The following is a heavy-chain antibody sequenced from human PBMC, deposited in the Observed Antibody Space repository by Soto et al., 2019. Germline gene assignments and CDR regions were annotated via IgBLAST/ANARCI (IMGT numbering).Heavy chain of an antibody. V-gene: IGHV4-34*01. D-gene: IGHD2-2*01. J-gene: IGHJ4*02. CDR1: GGSFSGYY. CDR3: ARDKRAVVPAAIFY. Sequence: NPSETLSLTCAVYGGSFSGYYWSWIRQPPGKGLEWIGEINHSGSTNYNPSLKSRVTTSVDTSKNQFSLKLSSVTAEDTAVYYCARDKRAVVPAAIFYWGQGTLVTVSS. CDR2: INHSGST.